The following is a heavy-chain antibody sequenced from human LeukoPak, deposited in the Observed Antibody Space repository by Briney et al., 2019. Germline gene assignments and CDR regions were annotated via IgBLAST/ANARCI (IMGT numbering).Heavy chain of an antibody. CDR1: GGSISSSSYY. CDR2: IYYSGST. J-gene: IGHJ4*02. Sequence: SETLSLTCTVSGGSISSSSYYWGWIRQPPGKGLEWIGSIYYSGSTYYNPSLKSRVTISVDTSKNQFSLKLSSVTAADTAVYYCARGVVVVLGGYFDYWGQGTLVTVSS. V-gene: IGHV4-39*07. D-gene: IGHD2-2*01. CDR3: ARGVVVVLGGYFDY.